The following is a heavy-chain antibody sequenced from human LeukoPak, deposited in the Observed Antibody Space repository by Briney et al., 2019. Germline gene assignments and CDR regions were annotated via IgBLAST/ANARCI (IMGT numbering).Heavy chain of an antibody. CDR3: ASLFRDDAFDI. Sequence: GESLKISCKGSGYSFTSYWIGWVRQMPGKGLEWMGRIDPSDSYITYSPSFQGHVTISTDKSISTAYLQWSSLKASDTAMYYCASLFRDDAFDIWGQGTMVTVSS. CDR2: IDPSDSYI. V-gene: IGHV5-10-1*01. CDR1: GYSFTSYW. J-gene: IGHJ3*02.